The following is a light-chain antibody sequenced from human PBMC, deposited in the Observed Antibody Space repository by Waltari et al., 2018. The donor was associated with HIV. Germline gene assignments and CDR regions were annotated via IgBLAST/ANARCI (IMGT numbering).Light chain of an antibody. CDR3: SSYTSSNTLWV. CDR1: SSDLGFSDY. J-gene: IGLJ3*02. V-gene: IGLV2-14*01. CDR2: EVI. Sequence: HSALTQPPSLSGSPAPSTTIPRRAPSSDLGFSDYVPWYQQHPGNAPNLIIYEVITRPSGVSYRCSGSKSGNTASLTISGLQAEDEADYYCSSYTSSNTLWVFGGGTKLTVL.